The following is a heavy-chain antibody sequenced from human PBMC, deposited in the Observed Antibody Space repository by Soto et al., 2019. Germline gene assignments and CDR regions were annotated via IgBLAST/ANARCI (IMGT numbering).Heavy chain of an antibody. D-gene: IGHD6-19*01. CDR2: IKRNGSKK. CDR1: GFTFSSFA. Sequence: GGSLRLSCAASGFTFSSFAMSWVRQAPGKGLEWVSNIKRNGSKKYYVDSVKGRFTISRDNAKNSLYLQMNSLRAEDTAVYYCARDQVAVADDAFDIWGQGTMVTVSS. CDR3: ARDQVAVADDAFDI. J-gene: IGHJ3*02. V-gene: IGHV3-7*01.